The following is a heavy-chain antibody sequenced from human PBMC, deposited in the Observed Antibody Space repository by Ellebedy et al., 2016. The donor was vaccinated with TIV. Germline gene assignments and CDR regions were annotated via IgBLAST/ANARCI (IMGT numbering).Heavy chain of an antibody. CDR3: ARDMVQGMVARYAWFDY. Sequence: ASVKVSCKASGYTFSSYGISWVRQAPGKGLEWMGWISAYTGNTDYAQKLQGRVTMTTDTSTSTAYMELRSLRSDDTAMYYCARDMVQGMVARYAWFDYWGQGTQVTVSS. J-gene: IGHJ4*02. CDR1: GYTFSSYG. V-gene: IGHV1-18*01. CDR2: ISAYTGNT. D-gene: IGHD3-10*01.